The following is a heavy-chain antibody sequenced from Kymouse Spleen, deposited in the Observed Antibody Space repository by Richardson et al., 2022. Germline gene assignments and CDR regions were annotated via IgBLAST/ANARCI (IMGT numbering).Heavy chain of an antibody. CDR3: AKGDNWNYGGYYYYGMDV. CDR1: GFTFSSYG. V-gene: IGHV3-30*18. CDR2: ISYDGSNK. D-gene: IGHD1-7*01. Sequence: QVQLVESGGGVVQPGRSLRLSCAASGFTFSSYGMHWVRQAPGKGLEWVAVISYDGSNKYYADSVKGRFTISRDNSKNTLYLQMNSLRAEDTAVYYCAKGDNWNYGGYYYYGMDVWGQGTTVTVSS. J-gene: IGHJ6*02.